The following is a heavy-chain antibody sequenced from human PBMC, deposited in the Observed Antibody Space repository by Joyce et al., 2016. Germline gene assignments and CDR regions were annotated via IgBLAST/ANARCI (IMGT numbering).Heavy chain of an antibody. CDR3: ARGSTSTWFKYLQH. Sequence: VQLVQSGAEVTEPGASVKVSCKTSGYTFTTYDIFWVRQATGQGPEWMGWMNPNSGNTGYGEKFQGRVTMTRDTSIDTAFMELSSLTSDDTAVYFCARGSTSTWFKYLQHWGQGTLVTVSS. D-gene: IGHD6-13*01. V-gene: IGHV1-8*01. CDR1: GYTFTTYD. J-gene: IGHJ1*01. CDR2: MNPNSGNT.